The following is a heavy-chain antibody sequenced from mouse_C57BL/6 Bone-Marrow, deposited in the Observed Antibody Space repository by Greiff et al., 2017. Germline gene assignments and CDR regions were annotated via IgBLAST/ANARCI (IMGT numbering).Heavy chain of an antibody. CDR3: ARYYGSSDWYFDV. CDR1: GYAFSSYW. D-gene: IGHD1-1*01. J-gene: IGHJ1*03. CDR2: IYPGDGDT. V-gene: IGHV1-80*01. Sequence: VQVVESGAELVKPGASVKISCKASGYAFSSYWMNWVKQRPGKGLEWIGQIYPGDGDTNYNGKFKGKATLTADKSSSTAYMQLSSLTSEDSAVYFCARYYGSSDWYFDVWGTGTTVTVSS.